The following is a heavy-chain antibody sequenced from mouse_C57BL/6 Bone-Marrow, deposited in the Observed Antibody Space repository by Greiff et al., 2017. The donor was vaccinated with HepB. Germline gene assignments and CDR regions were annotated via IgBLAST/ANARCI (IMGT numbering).Heavy chain of an antibody. CDR3: ARHDYDEALYWYFDV. D-gene: IGHD2-4*01. J-gene: IGHJ1*03. V-gene: IGHV5-4*01. Sequence: EVQLVESGGGLVKPGGSLKLSCAASGFTFSSYAMSWVRQTPEKRLEWVATISDGGSYTYYPDNVKGRFTISRDNAKNNLYLQMSHLKSEDTAMYYCARHDYDEALYWYFDVWGTGTTVTVSS. CDR1: GFTFSSYA. CDR2: ISDGGSYT.